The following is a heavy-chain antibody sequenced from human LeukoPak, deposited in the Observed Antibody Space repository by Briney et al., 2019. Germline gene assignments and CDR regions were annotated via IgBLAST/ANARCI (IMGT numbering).Heavy chain of an antibody. CDR1: GGSISSYY. V-gene: IGHV4-59*08. D-gene: IGHD3-22*01. CDR2: IYYSGST. Sequence: SETLSLTCTVSGGSISSYYWSWIRQPPGKGLEWIGYIYYSGSTNYNPSLKSRVTISVDTSKNQFSLKLSSVTAADTAVYYCTRQGYYDSSGYYYWGQGTLVTVSS. CDR3: TRQGYYDSSGYYY. J-gene: IGHJ4*02.